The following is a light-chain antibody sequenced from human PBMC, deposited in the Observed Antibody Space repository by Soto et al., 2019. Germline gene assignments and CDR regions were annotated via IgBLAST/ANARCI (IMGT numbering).Light chain of an antibody. V-gene: IGKV1-39*01. Sequence: DIQMTQSPSSLSASVGDRVTITCQASRDIGNYLNWYQQKPGKAPKLLMHAASSLDRGVPSRFSGSGSGTDFTLTIRSLQPEDFATYYCKQSYRTPRTFGQGTKVDIK. J-gene: IGKJ1*01. CDR1: RDIGNY. CDR3: KQSYRTPRT. CDR2: AAS.